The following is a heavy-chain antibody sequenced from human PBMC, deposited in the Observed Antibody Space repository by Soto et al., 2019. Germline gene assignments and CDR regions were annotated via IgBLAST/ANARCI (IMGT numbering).Heavy chain of an antibody. CDR3: ASLRAIAAAGDYGMAV. D-gene: IGHD6-13*01. CDR2: IWYDGSNK. J-gene: IGHJ6*02. Sequence: VGSLRLSCPACGVTISRYGMHWVRQAPGKGLEWVAVIWYDGSNKYYADSVKGRFTISRDNSKNTLYLQMNSLRAEDTAVYYCASLRAIAAAGDYGMAVWGQGTTVTVSS. V-gene: IGHV3-33*01. CDR1: GVTISRYG.